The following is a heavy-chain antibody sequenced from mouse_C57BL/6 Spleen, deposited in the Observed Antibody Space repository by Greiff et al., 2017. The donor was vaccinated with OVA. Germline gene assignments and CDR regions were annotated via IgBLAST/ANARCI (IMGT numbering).Heavy chain of an antibody. CDR1: GYTFTDYY. CDR2: INPNHGGT. CDR3: ASYGSSPWYFDV. Sequence: EVQLQQSGPELVKPGASVKISCKASGYTFTDYYMNWVKQSHGKSLEWIGDINPNHGGTSYNQKFKGKATLTVDKSSSTAYMELSSLTSEDSAVYYCASYGSSPWYFDVWGTGTTVTVSS. V-gene: IGHV1-26*01. J-gene: IGHJ1*03. D-gene: IGHD1-1*01.